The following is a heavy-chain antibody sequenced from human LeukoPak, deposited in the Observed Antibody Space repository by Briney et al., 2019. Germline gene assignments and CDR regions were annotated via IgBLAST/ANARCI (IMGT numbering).Heavy chain of an antibody. J-gene: IGHJ5*02. V-gene: IGHV4-34*01. CDR1: GGSFSDYY. Sequence: SETLSLTCAVYGGSFSDYYWSWIRQPPGKGLEWIGSIYYSGSTNYNPSLKSRVTMSVDTSKNQFSLKLSSVTAADTAVYYCARLDFWSGSNWFDPWGQGTLVTVSS. CDR3: ARLDFWSGSNWFDP. CDR2: IYYSGST. D-gene: IGHD3-3*01.